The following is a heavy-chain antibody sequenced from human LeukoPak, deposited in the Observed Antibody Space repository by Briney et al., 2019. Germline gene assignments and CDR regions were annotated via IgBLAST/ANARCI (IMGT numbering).Heavy chain of an antibody. D-gene: IGHD3-3*01. CDR1: GGSFSGYY. V-gene: IGHV4-34*01. Sequence: PSETLSLTCAVYGGSFSGYYWSWIRQPPGKGLKWIGEINHSGSTNYNPSLKSRVTISVDTSKNQFSLKLSSVTAADTAVYYCARARPYYDFWSGYYSTLDYYYYYMDVWGKGTTVTVSS. CDR2: INHSGST. CDR3: ARARPYYDFWSGYYSTLDYYYYYMDV. J-gene: IGHJ6*03.